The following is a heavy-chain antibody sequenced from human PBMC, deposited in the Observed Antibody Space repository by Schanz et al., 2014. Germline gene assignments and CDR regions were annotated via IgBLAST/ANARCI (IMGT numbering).Heavy chain of an antibody. CDR1: GFSVSNTY. Sequence: EVQLVESGGGLVQPGGSLRLSCVVSGFSVSNTYMHWVRQPPGKGLEWVSVINSAGTTYYADSVKGRFTISRDNSKNTLYLQMNSLRAEDTAVYYCARVRTIYGSGAMGYWGQGTLVTVSS. CDR2: INSAGTT. CDR3: ARVRTIYGSGAMGY. J-gene: IGHJ4*02. V-gene: IGHV3-66*02. D-gene: IGHD3-10*01.